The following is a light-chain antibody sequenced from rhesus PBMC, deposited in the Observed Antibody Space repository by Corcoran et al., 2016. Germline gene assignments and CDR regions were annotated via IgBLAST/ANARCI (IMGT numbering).Light chain of an antibody. CDR2: KAS. J-gene: IGKJ4*01. CDR1: QSISSW. Sequence: DIQMTQSPSSLSASVGDTVTITCRASQSISSWLAWYQHKPGKAPKLLIYKASILQNGVPSRFRGSGSGTDFTLTISSLQSEDFATYYCQQYSSSPPLTFGGGTKVDLK. V-gene: IGKV1-22*01. CDR3: QQYSSSPPLT.